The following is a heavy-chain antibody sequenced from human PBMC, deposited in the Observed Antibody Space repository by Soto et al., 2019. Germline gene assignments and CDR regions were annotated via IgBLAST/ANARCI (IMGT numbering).Heavy chain of an antibody. J-gene: IGHJ4*02. V-gene: IGHV4-39*01. CDR3: ARHPRDVYNYGGSGIFDY. CDR2: MYYSGSS. D-gene: IGHD5-12*01. CDR1: GGSISSRTFW. Sequence: QLQLQESGPGLVKPSETLSLTCSVSGGSISSRTFWWAWIRQPPGKGREWIGDMYYSGSSYSSPSLKSRVTPSVDTAKNQLSLKLNSVTAADTAVYYCARHPRDVYNYGGSGIFDYWGQGTLVTVSS.